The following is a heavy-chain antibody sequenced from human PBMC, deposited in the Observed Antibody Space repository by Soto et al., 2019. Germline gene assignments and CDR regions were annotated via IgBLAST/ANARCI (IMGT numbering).Heavy chain of an antibody. CDR3: AGSSSMGYYFDY. D-gene: IGHD1-26*01. J-gene: IGHJ4*02. V-gene: IGHV1-2*04. CDR1: GYTFTGYY. Sequence: ASVKVSCKASGYTFTGYYMHWVRQAPGQGLEWMGWINPNSGGTNYAQKFQGWVTMTRDTSISTAYMELSRRRSDDTAVYYCAGSSSMGYYFDYWGQGTLVTVSS. CDR2: INPNSGGT.